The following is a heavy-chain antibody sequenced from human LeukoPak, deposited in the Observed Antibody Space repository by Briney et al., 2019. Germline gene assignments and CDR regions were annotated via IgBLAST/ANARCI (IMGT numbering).Heavy chain of an antibody. V-gene: IGHV3-23*01. J-gene: IGHJ4*02. CDR3: ARVLLWFGELPHYFDY. D-gene: IGHD3-10*01. Sequence: GGSLRLSCAASGFTFSSYSMNWVRQAPGKGLEWVSAISGSGGSTYYADSVKGRFTISRDNSKNTLYLQMNSLRSDDTAVYYCARVLLWFGELPHYFDYWGQGTLVTVSS. CDR1: GFTFSSYS. CDR2: ISGSGGST.